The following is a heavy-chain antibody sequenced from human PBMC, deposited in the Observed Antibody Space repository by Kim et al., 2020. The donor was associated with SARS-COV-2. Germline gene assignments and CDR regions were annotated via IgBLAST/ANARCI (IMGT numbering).Heavy chain of an antibody. J-gene: IGHJ4*02. CDR3: ARAGSGGESDY. V-gene: IGHV1-46*01. D-gene: IGHD1-26*01. Sequence: TRYAQKFQGRVTMTRDTSTSTVYMELSSLRSGDTAVYYCARAGSGGESDYWGQGTLVTVSS. CDR2: T.